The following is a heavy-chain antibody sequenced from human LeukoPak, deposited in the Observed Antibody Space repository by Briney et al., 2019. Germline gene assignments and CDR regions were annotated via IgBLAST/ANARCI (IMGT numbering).Heavy chain of an antibody. D-gene: IGHD3-3*01. CDR3: ARGGTIFGVVLEDYYYYMDV. V-gene: IGHV3-23*01. CDR1: GFTFSSYA. CDR2: ISGSGDYT. Sequence: PGGSLRLSCAASGFTFSSYAMNWVRQAPGKGLEWVSSISGSGDYTYYTDSVEGRFIISRDNSKNTLYLQMNSLRAEDTAVYYCARGGTIFGVVLEDYYYYMDVWGKGTTVTVSS. J-gene: IGHJ6*03.